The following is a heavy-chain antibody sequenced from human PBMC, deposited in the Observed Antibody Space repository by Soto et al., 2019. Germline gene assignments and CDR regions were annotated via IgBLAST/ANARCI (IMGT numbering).Heavy chain of an antibody. J-gene: IGHJ5*02. D-gene: IGHD3-3*01. Sequence: QVQLVQSGAEVKKPGASVKVSCKTSGYTFSNYGISWVRQAPGQGLEWMGWIRAYNGNTNYAQKFQGRLTMTTDTSTSTAYTELRSMRSDDAAMYYCARDQRGITVFGVVIKENDWFDPWGQGSLVTVSS. CDR2: IRAYNGNT. CDR3: ARDQRGITVFGVVIKENDWFDP. V-gene: IGHV1-18*01. CDR1: GYTFSNYG.